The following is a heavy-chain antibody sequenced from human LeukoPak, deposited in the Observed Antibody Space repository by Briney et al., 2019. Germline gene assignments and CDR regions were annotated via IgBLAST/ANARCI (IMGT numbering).Heavy chain of an antibody. CDR2: IWYDGSNK. J-gene: IGHJ4*02. Sequence: PGRSLRLSCAASGFTFSSYGMHWVRQAPGKGLEWVAVIWYDGSNKYYADSVKGRFTISRDNSKHTLYLQMNSLRAEDTAVYYCAKDLHLALYCGGDCRGYYFDYWGQGTLVTVSS. CDR1: GFTFSSYG. D-gene: IGHD2-21*01. CDR3: AKDLHLALYCGGDCRGYYFDY. V-gene: IGHV3-33*06.